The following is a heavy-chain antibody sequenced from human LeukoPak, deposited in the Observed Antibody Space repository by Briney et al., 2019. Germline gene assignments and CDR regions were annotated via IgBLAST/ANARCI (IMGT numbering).Heavy chain of an antibody. CDR1: GGSFSGYY. CDR3: ARAGKLPIAAAGNPYYYYMDV. V-gene: IGHV4-34*01. J-gene: IGHJ6*03. D-gene: IGHD6-13*01. CDR2: INHSGST. Sequence: SETLSLTCAVYGGSFSGYYWSWIRQPPGKGLEWLGEINHSGSTNYNPSLKSRVTISVDTSKNQFSLKLSSVTAAGTAVYYCARAGKLPIAAAGNPYYYYMDVWGKGTTVTVSS.